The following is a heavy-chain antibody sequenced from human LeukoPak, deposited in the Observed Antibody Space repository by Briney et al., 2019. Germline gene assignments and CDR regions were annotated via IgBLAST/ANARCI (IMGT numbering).Heavy chain of an antibody. CDR3: AREPYSVGASDY. V-gene: IGHV4-39*02. J-gene: IGHJ4*02. CDR1: GGSISSSSYY. D-gene: IGHD1-26*01. CDR2: IYYSGST. Sequence: SETLSLTCTVSGGSISSSSYYWGWIRQPPGKGLEWIGSIYYSGSTYYNPSLKSRVTISVDTSKNQFSLKLSSVTAADTAVYYCAREPYSVGASDYWGQGTLVTVS.